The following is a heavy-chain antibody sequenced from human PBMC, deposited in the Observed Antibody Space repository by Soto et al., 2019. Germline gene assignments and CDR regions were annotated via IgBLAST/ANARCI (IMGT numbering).Heavy chain of an antibody. CDR3: ARVAYFDTTGYYYYFDY. V-gene: IGHV4-38-2*01. J-gene: IGHJ4*02. CDR1: GYSISTGYY. Sequence: SETLSLTCAVSGYSISTGYYWGWIRQPPGKGLEWIGSIYRSGSTYYNPSLKSRVTISMDMSKNQFSLKLTPVTAADTAVYYCARVAYFDTTGYYYYFDYWGQGTLVTVSS. CDR2: IYRSGST. D-gene: IGHD3-22*01.